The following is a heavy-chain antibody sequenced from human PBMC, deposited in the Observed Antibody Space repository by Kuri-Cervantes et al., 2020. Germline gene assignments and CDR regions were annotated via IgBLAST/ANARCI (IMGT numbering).Heavy chain of an antibody. V-gene: IGHV3-13*01. J-gene: IGHJ3*02. CDR2: IGTAGDT. CDR3: ARGQLDYGDYGKGVRDAFDI. Sequence: GGSLRLSCAASGFTFSSYDMHWVRQATGKGLEWVSAIGTAGDTYYPGSAKGRFTISRENAKNSLYLQMNSLRAGDTAVYYCARGQLDYGDYGKGVRDAFDIWGQGTVVTVSS. D-gene: IGHD4-17*01. CDR1: GFTFSSYD.